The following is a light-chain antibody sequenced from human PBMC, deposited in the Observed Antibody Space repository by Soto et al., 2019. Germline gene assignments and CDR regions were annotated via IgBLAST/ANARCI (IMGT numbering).Light chain of an antibody. V-gene: IGKV3-11*01. CDR3: QQTTTFPLT. J-gene: IGKJ4*01. CDR1: QSVSSY. CDR2: DAS. Sequence: EIVLTQSPATLSLSPGERATLPCRASQSVSSYLAWYQQKPGQAPRLLIYDASSLQSGVPSRFSGSGSGTDFTLTISSLQPEDFATYYCQQTTTFPLTFGGGTKVEI.